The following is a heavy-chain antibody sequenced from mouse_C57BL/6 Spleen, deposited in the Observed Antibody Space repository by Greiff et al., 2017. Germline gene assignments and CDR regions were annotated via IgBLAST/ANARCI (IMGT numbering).Heavy chain of an antibody. D-gene: IGHD1-1*01. CDR2: IWSDGST. V-gene: IGHV2-6*02. Sequence: VQLKESGPGLVAPSQSLSITCTVSGFSLTSYGVHWVRQPPGKGLEWLVVIWSDGSTTSNSALKSSLSISKDNSKSQVFLKMNSLQTDDTAMYYCARNYYGSSGHWYFDVWGTGTTVTVSS. CDR1: GFSLTSYG. CDR3: ARNYYGSSGHWYFDV. J-gene: IGHJ1*03.